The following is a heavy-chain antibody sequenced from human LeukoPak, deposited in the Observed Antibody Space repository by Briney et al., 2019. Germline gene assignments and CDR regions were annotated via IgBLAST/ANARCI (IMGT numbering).Heavy chain of an antibody. CDR2: IYSGGST. CDR1: GFTVSSSY. D-gene: IGHD3-9*01. Sequence: GGSLRLSCAASGFTVSSSYMSWVRQAPGKGLEWVSVIYSGGSTYYADSVKGRFTISRDNSKNTLYLQMNSLRAEDTAVYYCERSADYDILTGYYSDWGQGTLVSVSS. J-gene: IGHJ4*02. V-gene: IGHV3-66*02. CDR3: ERSADYDILTGYYSD.